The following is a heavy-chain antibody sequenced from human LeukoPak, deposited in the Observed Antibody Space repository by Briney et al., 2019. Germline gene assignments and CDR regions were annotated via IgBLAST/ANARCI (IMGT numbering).Heavy chain of an antibody. J-gene: IGHJ5*02. CDR1: RFTFSFYG. V-gene: IGHV3-30*02. CDR3: AKDRRYCSSTTCPEA. D-gene: IGHD2-2*01. Sequence: GGSLRLSCAASRFTFSFYGMHWVRQAPGKGLEWVAFIRHDGRNKYYTDSVKGRFTISRDNSKNALYLQMNSLRAEDTAVYYCAKDRRYCSSTTCPEAWGQGTLVTVSS. CDR2: IRHDGRNK.